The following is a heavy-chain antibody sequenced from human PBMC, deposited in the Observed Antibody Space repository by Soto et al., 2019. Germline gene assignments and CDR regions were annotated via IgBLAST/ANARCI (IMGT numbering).Heavy chain of an antibody. CDR1: GGANSSDNYH. J-gene: IGHJ6*02. V-gene: IGHV4-30-4*08. Sequence: QGQLQQSVPGLVKPSQTLSLTCTVSGGANSSDNYHWTWIRQSPGKGMEWIGYIYYSGSIFYNPSFKSRFTITVDTCKNQFSLLPSSVTAVDTAVYFCAREDDGGDRDYYCLDVWGQVTTVTVSS. D-gene: IGHD2-15*01. CDR2: IYYSGSI. CDR3: AREDDGGDRDYYCLDV.